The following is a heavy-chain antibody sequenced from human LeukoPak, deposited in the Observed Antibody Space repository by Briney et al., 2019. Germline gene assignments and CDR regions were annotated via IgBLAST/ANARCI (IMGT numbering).Heavy chain of an antibody. CDR3: ARRTPRCGGTCYDAFDV. D-gene: IGHD2-21*01. CDR2: MSPHNGHT. Sequence: ASVKVSCKASGYTFIDYDINWVRQAPGQGLEWMGLMSPHNGHTEYAQNFQGRVTMARDTSTGTAYMELRSLRSEDTAVYYCARRTPRCGGTCYDAFDVWGQGTMVTVSS. CDR1: GYTFIDYD. V-gene: IGHV1-8*01. J-gene: IGHJ3*01.